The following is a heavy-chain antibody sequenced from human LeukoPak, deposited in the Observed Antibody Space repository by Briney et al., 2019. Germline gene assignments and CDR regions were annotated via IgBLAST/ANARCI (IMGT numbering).Heavy chain of an antibody. Sequence: GGSLRLSCVGLTFTVSDTFMSWVRQAPGKGLDWVSTMYTGGGTDYADSVKGRFTISRDNAKNSLYLQMNSLRAEDTAVYYCARDRGGYYIYYYYGMDVWGQGTTVTVSS. CDR2: MYTGGGT. CDR1: TFTVSDTF. CDR3: ARDRGGYYIYYYYGMDV. D-gene: IGHD3-22*01. J-gene: IGHJ6*02. V-gene: IGHV3-66*01.